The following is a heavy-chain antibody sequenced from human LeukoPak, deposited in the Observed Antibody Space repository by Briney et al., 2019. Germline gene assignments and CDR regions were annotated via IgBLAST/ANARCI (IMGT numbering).Heavy chain of an antibody. J-gene: IGHJ4*03. CDR2: IYYSGST. CDR1: GGSISSYY. CDR3: ANYYSSYGYFDY. V-gene: IGHV4-59*12. D-gene: IGHD4-11*01. Sequence: SSETLSLTCTGSGGSISSYYWSWLRQPPGKGLEWSGYIYYSGSTNYNPSLKSRVTMSVDTSKNQFSLNLSSVTAADTAVYYCANYYSSYGYFDYWGQGTLVTVSS.